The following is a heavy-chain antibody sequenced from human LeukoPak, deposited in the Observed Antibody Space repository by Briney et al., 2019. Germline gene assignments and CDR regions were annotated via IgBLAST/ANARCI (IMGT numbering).Heavy chain of an antibody. D-gene: IGHD6-19*01. Sequence: SETLSLTCTVSGVSISSSSYYWGWIRQPPGKGLEWIGYIYYSGSTNYNPSLKSRVTISVDTSKNQFSLKLSSVTAADTAVYYCARADNSGSIDYWGQGTLVTVSS. CDR1: GVSISSSSYY. CDR2: IYYSGST. J-gene: IGHJ4*02. V-gene: IGHV4-61*05. CDR3: ARADNSGSIDY.